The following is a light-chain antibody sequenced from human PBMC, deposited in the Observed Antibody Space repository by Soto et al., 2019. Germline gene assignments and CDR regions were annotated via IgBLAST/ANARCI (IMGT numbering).Light chain of an antibody. CDR1: QSISSW. V-gene: IGKV1-5*01. CDR3: QQYNSFWT. CDR2: DAS. Sequence: DIQMTQSPSTLSASVGDRVTITCRASQSISSWLAWYQQKPGKAPRLLIYDASYLERGVPSRFSGSGSGTEFTLTISDLQPDDLATYYCQQYNSFWTFGQGTEVEI. J-gene: IGKJ1*01.